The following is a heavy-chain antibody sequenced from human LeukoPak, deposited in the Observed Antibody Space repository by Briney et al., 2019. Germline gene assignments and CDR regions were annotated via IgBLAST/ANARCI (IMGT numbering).Heavy chain of an antibody. V-gene: IGHV3-23*01. D-gene: IGHD3-22*01. J-gene: IGHJ4*02. Sequence: GRSLRLSCAASGFTFSSYGMHWVRQAPGKGLEWVSAISGSGGSTYYADSVKGRFTISRDNSKNTLYLQMNSLRAEDTAVYYCAKDHTRGYYYDSSGYYTCWGQGTLVTVSS. CDR3: AKDHTRGYYYDSSGYYTC. CDR2: ISGSGGST. CDR1: GFTFSSYG.